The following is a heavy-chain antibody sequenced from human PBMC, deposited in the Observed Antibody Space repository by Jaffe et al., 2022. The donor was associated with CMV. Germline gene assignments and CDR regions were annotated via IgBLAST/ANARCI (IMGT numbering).Heavy chain of an antibody. D-gene: IGHD3-10*01. V-gene: IGHV3-15*01. CDR2: IKSKTDVGTP. J-gene: IGHJ5*02. CDR1: GFPFTKAW. CDR3: TTDYYGTGGTDP. Sequence: EVQLVESGGGLVKPGGSLRLSCAASGFPFTKAWMSWVRQAPGKGLEWVGRIKSKTDVGTPDYAAPVNGRFTISRDDSKNTLYLQMNSLKTEDTAVYFCTTDYYGTGGTDPWGQGTLVTVSS.